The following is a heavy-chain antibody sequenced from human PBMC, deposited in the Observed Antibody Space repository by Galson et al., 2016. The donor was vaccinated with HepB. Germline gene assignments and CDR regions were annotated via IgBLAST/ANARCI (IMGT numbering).Heavy chain of an antibody. CDR1: GFTFRDFG. CDR3: AKVTGLSGSYTPLDN. V-gene: IGHV3-30*18. Sequence: SLRLSCAASGFTFRDFGMHWVRQVPGKGLEWVAVVSYDGSHEYYADSVKGRFTIPRDNSKNTFFLQINSLRVEDTAMYYCAKVTGLSGSYTPLDNWGQGTLVTVSS. CDR2: VSYDGSHE. D-gene: IGHD1-26*01. J-gene: IGHJ4*02.